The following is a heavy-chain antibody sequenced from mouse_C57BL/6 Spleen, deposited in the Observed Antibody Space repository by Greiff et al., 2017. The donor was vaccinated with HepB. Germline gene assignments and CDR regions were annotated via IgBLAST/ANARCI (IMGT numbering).Heavy chain of an antibody. CDR2: IDPSDSYT. V-gene: IGHV1-69*01. CDR1: GYTFTSYW. CDR3: AGGYYYGSRGFAY. J-gene: IGHJ3*01. D-gene: IGHD1-1*01. Sequence: QVQLQQPGAELVMPGASVKLSCKASGYTFTSYWMHWVKQRPGQGLEWIGEIDPSDSYTNYNQKFKGKSTLTVDKSSSKAYMQLSSLTSEDSAVYYCAGGYYYGSRGFAYWGQGTLVTVSA.